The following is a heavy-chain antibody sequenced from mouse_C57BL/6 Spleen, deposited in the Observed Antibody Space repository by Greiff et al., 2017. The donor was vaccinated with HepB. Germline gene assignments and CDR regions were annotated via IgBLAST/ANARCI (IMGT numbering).Heavy chain of an antibody. CDR2: FYPGSGSI. J-gene: IGHJ3*01. D-gene: IGHD2-3*01. CDR3: ARHEDPGLLRFAY. Sequence: VKVVESGAELVKPGASVKLSCKASGYTFTEYTIHWVKQRSGQGLEWIGWFYPGSGSIKYNEKFKDKATLTADKYSSTVYMELSRLTSEDSAVYFWARHEDPGLLRFAYWGQGTLVTVSA. V-gene: IGHV1-62-2*01. CDR1: GYTFTEYT.